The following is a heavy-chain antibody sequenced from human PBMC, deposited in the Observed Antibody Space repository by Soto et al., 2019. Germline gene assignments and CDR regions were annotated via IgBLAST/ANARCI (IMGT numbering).Heavy chain of an antibody. CDR2: ISAYNGNT. CDR1: GYTFTSYG. J-gene: IGHJ4*02. CDR3: ARVIAAAVDFDY. D-gene: IGHD6-13*01. Sequence: QVQLVQSGAEVKKPGASVKVSCKASGYTFTSYGISWVRQAPGQGLEWMGWISAYNGNTNYAQKLQGRVTMTTDTATRNAYRELRSLRSDDTAVYYCARVIAAAVDFDYWGQGTLVTVSS. V-gene: IGHV1-18*01.